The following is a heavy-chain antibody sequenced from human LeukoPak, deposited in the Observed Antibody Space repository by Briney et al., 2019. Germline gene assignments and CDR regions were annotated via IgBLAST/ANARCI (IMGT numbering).Heavy chain of an antibody. D-gene: IGHD6-13*01. CDR2: IYYSGST. J-gene: IGHJ6*02. Sequence: PSETLSLTCTVSGGSISSYYWSWIRQPPGKGLEWIGYIYYSGSTNYNPSLKSRVTISVDTSKNQFSLKLSSVTAADTAVYYCARLFGAAGKHNYYYGMDVWGQGTTVTVSS. V-gene: IGHV4-59*01. CDR3: ARLFGAAGKHNYYYGMDV. CDR1: GGSISSYY.